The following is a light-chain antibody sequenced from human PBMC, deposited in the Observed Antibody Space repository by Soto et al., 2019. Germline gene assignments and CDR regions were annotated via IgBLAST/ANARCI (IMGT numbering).Light chain of an antibody. CDR2: EVS. CDR3: LQGLGSKT. V-gene: IGKV2-30*01. Sequence: DVVMTQSPVSLSVTLGQPASISCRSSQSLVYSDGNTYLHWFQQRPDQSPRRQIYEVSNRDSGVPDRFSGSGSGADFTLKISRVEAEDVEVYYCLQGLGSKTFGQGTKVEIK. J-gene: IGKJ2*01. CDR1: QSLVYSDGNTY.